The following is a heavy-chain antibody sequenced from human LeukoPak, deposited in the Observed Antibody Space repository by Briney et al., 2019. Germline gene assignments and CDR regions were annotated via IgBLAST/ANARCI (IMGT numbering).Heavy chain of an antibody. Sequence: AGSLRLSCAASGFTFSSYAMSWVRQAPGKGLEWVAVISYDGSNKYYADSVKGRFTISRDNSKNTLYLQMNSLRAEDTAVYYCARDIIASSWYFDYWGQGTLVTVSS. CDR2: ISYDGSNK. CDR1: GFTFSSYA. V-gene: IGHV3-30-3*01. CDR3: ARDIIASSWYFDY. J-gene: IGHJ4*02. D-gene: IGHD6-13*01.